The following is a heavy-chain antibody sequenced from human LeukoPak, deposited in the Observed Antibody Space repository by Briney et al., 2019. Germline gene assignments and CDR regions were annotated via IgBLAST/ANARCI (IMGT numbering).Heavy chain of an antibody. CDR2: IYSSGST. D-gene: IGHD3-10*01. V-gene: IGHV3-66*02. CDR3: ARGPCYYGSGTYAFDI. CDR1: GFTVSSNY. J-gene: IGHJ3*02. Sequence: GGSLRLSCAASGFTVSSNYMSWVRQAPGKGLEWVSVIYSSGSTYYADSVKGRFTISRDTSKNTLYLQMNSLRAEDTAVYYCARGPCYYGSGTYAFDIWGQGTMVTVSS.